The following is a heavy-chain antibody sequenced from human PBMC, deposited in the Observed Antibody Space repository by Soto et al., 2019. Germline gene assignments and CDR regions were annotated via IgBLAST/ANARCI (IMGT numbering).Heavy chain of an antibody. CDR2: IFYAGNT. CDR3: ARQAAAPGIDLWFDP. V-gene: IGHV4-39*01. D-gene: IGHD6-13*01. CDR1: GGSISSSRSY. Sequence: QLQLQESGPGLVKPSETLSLTCNVSGGSISSSRSYWAWFRQPPGKELEWIANIFYAGNTYYNPSLKIPVTVSVDTSKTQFSLKLDSVTAADTAVYYCARQAAAPGIDLWFDPWGQGTLVTVSS. J-gene: IGHJ5*02.